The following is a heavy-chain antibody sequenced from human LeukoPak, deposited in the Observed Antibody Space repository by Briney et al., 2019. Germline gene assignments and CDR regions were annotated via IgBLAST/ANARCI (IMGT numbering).Heavy chain of an antibody. Sequence: GGSLRLSCAASGFTFNNYAMSWVRQAPGKGPEWLSAISGSGGSTTDADSVKGRFTTSRDNSKSTLYLQMNSLRAEDTAIYYCAKGPNQYGPYYFDSWGQGTLVTVSS. CDR1: GFTFNNYA. D-gene: IGHD1-14*01. V-gene: IGHV3-23*01. CDR3: AKGPNQYGPYYFDS. CDR2: ISGSGGST. J-gene: IGHJ4*02.